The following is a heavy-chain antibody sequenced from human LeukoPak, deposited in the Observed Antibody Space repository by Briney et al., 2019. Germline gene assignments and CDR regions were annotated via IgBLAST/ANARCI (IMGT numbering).Heavy chain of an antibody. CDR1: GFTFGNYA. J-gene: IGHJ4*02. V-gene: IGHV3-7*01. D-gene: IGHD3-10*01. CDR2: IKQDGSEK. Sequence: GRSLRLSCAASGFTFGNYAMHWMRQSPGKGLEWVANIKQDGSEKYYVDSVKGRFTISRDNAKNSVYLQMNSLRVEDTAVYYCARGLLWLFGGQGTLVTVSS. CDR3: ARGLLWLF.